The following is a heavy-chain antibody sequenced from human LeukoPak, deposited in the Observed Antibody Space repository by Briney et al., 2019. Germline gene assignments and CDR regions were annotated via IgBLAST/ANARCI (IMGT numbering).Heavy chain of an antibody. D-gene: IGHD3-16*01. Sequence: PSETLSLTCAVSGGSISSSNWWSWVRQPPGKGLEWIGEIYHSGSTNYNPSLKSRVTISVDKSKNQFSLKLTSVTAADTAVYYCARGEFDGGVYFDYWGQGTLVTVSS. CDR1: GGSISSSNW. V-gene: IGHV4-4*02. CDR2: IYHSGST. CDR3: ARGEFDGGVYFDY. J-gene: IGHJ4*02.